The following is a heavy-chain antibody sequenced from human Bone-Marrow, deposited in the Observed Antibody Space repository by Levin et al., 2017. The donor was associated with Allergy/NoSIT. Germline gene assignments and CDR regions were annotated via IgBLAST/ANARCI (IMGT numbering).Heavy chain of an antibody. J-gene: IGHJ4*02. V-gene: IGHV4-4*02. CDR2: ISHSGNT. D-gene: IGHD6-19*01. Sequence: SETLSLTCAVSGGSISSTKWWSWVRQPPGKGLEWIGEISHSGNTNYNPSLKSRVTISADKSKNQFSLKVRSVTAADTAVYYCASATGITVTGSTRTPLVSAGEQDHWGQGILVTVSS. CDR1: GGSISSTKW. CDR3: ASATGITVTGSTRTPLVSAGEQDH.